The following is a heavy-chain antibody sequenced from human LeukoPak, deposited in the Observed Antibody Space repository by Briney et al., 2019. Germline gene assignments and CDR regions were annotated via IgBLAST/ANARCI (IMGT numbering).Heavy chain of an antibody. Sequence: ASVKVSCKASGYTFTSYDINWVRQATGQGLEWMGWMNPNSGNTGYAQKFQGRVTITRNTSISTAYMELSSLRSEDTAVYYCARDDFWSGYSSSQLFDYWGQGTLVTVSS. V-gene: IGHV1-8*03. CDR2: MNPNSGNT. CDR3: ARDDFWSGYSSSQLFDY. D-gene: IGHD3-3*01. J-gene: IGHJ4*02. CDR1: GYTFTSYD.